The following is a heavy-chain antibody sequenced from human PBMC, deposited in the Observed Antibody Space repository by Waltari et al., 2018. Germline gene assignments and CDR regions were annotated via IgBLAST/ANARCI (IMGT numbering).Heavy chain of an antibody. D-gene: IGHD2-8*01. CDR1: GYTFTGYY. CDR2: INPNSGGT. CDR3: ATVNGGVALSFDY. V-gene: IGHV1-2*06. Sequence: QVQLVQSGAEVKKPGASVKVSCKASGYTFTGYYMHWVRQAPGQGLEWMGRINPNSGGTNYAQKFQGRVTITADTSTDTAYMELSSLRSEDTAVYYCATVNGGVALSFDYWGQGTLVTVSS. J-gene: IGHJ4*02.